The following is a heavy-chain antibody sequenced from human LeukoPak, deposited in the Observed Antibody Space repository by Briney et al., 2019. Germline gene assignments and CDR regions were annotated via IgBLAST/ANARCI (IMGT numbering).Heavy chain of an antibody. V-gene: IGHV4-38-2*02. CDR3: AREGHCSGGSCYPDY. Sequence: PSETLSLTCTVSGYSISSGYYWGWIRQPPGKGLEWIGTIYHSGSTYYNPSLKSRVTISVDTSKNQFSLKLSSVTAADTAVYYCAREGHCSGGSCYPDYWGQGTLVTVSS. J-gene: IGHJ4*02. CDR2: IYHSGST. CDR1: GYSISSGYY. D-gene: IGHD2-15*01.